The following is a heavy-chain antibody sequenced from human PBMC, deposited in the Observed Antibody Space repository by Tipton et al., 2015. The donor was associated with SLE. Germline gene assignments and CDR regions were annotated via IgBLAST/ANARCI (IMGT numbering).Heavy chain of an antibody. V-gene: IGHV3-30*02. Sequence: SGISFSRCGMHWVRQAPGKGLEWVAFIRYGGTNENYADSVKGRFTISRDNSKNTLYLQMNSLRSEDTAVYYCAKDSGSDWGNAFDIWGQGTTVTVSS. CDR1: GISFSRCG. J-gene: IGHJ3*02. CDR3: AKDSGSDWGNAFDI. CDR2: IRYGGTNE. D-gene: IGHD3-10*01.